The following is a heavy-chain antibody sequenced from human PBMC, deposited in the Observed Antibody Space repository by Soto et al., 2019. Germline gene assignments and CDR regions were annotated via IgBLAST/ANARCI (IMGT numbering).Heavy chain of an antibody. D-gene: IGHD1-26*01. Sequence: SETLSLTCAVYGVSFSNYYWTWIRQPPGKGLEWIGEIHPSGSTHYNPSLASRVAISGDTSKNQFFLKLSSVTAADSAIYYCARGLRIPRGSPHYWGQGTLVTVSS. V-gene: IGHV4-34*01. J-gene: IGHJ4*02. CDR3: ARGLRIPRGSPHY. CDR1: GVSFSNYY. CDR2: IHPSGST.